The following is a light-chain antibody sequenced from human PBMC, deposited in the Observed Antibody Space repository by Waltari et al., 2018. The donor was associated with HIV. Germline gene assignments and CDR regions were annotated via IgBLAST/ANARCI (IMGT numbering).Light chain of an antibody. Sequence: EIVLTQYPGSPSLSPGARSTLSCRASQSVSSSYLAWYQQKPGQAPRLLIFGAFHRATGIPDRFSGSGSGTDFTLTISRLEPEDFAVYCCQQYSSSPRTFGQVTKLEI. V-gene: IGKV3-20*01. J-gene: IGKJ2*01. CDR1: QSVSSSY. CDR3: QQYSSSPRT. CDR2: GAF.